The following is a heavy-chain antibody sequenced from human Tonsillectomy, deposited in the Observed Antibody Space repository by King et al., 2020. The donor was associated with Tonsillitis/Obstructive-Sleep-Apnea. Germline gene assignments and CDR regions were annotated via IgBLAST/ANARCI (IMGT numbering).Heavy chain of an antibody. CDR2: ISGSGDKT. D-gene: IGHD4-23*01. CDR1: GFTFNNFA. CDR3: ATSGGNFDY. Sequence: VQLVESGGDLVHPGGSLRLSCAASGFTFNNFAMSWVRQAPGKGLEWVSDISGSGDKTYYADSVKGRFTISRDNSKNTVFLQLRSLRGEDPAVYYCATSGGNFDYWGQGTLVTVSS. V-gene: IGHV3-23*04. J-gene: IGHJ4*02.